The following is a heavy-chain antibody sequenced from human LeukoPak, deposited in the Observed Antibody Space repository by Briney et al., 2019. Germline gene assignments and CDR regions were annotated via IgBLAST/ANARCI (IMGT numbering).Heavy chain of an antibody. J-gene: IGHJ4*02. D-gene: IGHD2-15*01. V-gene: IGHV3-13*01. CDR2: IGPDGDT. CDR3: ARDAGGFYDY. CDR1: GFTLSSTD. Sequence: GGSLRLSCPVSGFTLSSTDMHWVRQVQGKGLEWVSHIGPDGDTHYPDSVKGRFTISRDNAKNSLYLQMNSLRAEDMALYYCARDAGGFYDYWGQGTLVTVSS.